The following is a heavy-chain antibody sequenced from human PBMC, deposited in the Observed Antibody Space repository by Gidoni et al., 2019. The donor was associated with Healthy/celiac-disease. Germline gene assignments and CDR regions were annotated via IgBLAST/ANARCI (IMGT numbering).Heavy chain of an antibody. D-gene: IGHD6-13*01. Sequence: QVQLKQWGAGLLKPSETLSLTCAVYGGSFSGYYLSWIRQPPGKGLEWIVEIKHSGSTNYNPSLKSRVTISVDTSKNQFSLKLSSVTAADTAVYYCARVSKYSSSWAQDYWGQGTLVTVSS. V-gene: IGHV4-34*01. CDR3: ARVSKYSSSWAQDY. CDR1: GGSFSGYY. CDR2: IKHSGST. J-gene: IGHJ4*02.